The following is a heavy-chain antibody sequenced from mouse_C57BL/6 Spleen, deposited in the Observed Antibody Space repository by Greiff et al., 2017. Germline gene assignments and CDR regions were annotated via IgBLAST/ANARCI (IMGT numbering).Heavy chain of an antibody. CDR1: GYAFSSSW. D-gene: IGHD4-1*01. CDR3: ARSWDLFDY. Sequence: QVQLQQSGPELVKPGASVKISCKASGYAFSSSWMNWVKQRPGKGLEWIGRIYPGDGDTNYNGKFKGKATLTADKSSSTAYMQLSSLTSEDSAVYFCARSWDLFDYWGQGTTLTVSS. J-gene: IGHJ2*01. V-gene: IGHV1-82*01. CDR2: IYPGDGDT.